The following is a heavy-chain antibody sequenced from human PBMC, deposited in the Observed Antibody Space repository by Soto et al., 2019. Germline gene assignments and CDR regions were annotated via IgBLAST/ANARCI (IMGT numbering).Heavy chain of an antibody. Sequence: SVKVSCQASGGTFSSYAISWVRQAPGQGLEWMGGIIPIFGTANYAQKFQGRVTITADESTSTAYMELSSLRSEDTAVYYCARDVSYYYDSSGYYSGWFDPWGQGTLVTVSS. CDR1: GGTFSSYA. J-gene: IGHJ5*02. CDR2: IIPIFGTA. D-gene: IGHD3-22*01. CDR3: ARDVSYYYDSSGYYSGWFDP. V-gene: IGHV1-69*13.